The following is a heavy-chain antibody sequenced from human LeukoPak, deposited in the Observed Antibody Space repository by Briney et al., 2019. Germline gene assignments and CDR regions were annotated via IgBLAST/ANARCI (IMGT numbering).Heavy chain of an antibody. Sequence: GGSLRLSCAASGFTFSSYAMSWVRQAPEKGLEWVSSISGSGNRTYYADSVKGRFTISRDNFKNTLFLQMNSLRAEDTAVYYCAKNLYCGGGSCYPSALGMDVWGQGTTVTVSS. J-gene: IGHJ6*02. D-gene: IGHD2-15*01. CDR1: GFTFSSYA. CDR2: ISGSGNRT. CDR3: AKNLYCGGGSCYPSALGMDV. V-gene: IGHV3-23*01.